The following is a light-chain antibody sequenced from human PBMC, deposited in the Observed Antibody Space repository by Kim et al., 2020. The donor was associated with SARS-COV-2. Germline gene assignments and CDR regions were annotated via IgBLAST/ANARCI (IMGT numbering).Light chain of an antibody. CDR3: QAWDSSTVV. J-gene: IGLJ2*01. CDR2: QDD. V-gene: IGLV3-1*01. CDR1: KLGEKY. Sequence: SYELTQPPSVSVSPGQAASITCSGDKLGEKYACWYQQKPGQSPVLVIYQDDKRPSGIPERFSGSTSGNTATLTISGTQAMDEADYYCQAWDSSTVVFGGGTQLTVL.